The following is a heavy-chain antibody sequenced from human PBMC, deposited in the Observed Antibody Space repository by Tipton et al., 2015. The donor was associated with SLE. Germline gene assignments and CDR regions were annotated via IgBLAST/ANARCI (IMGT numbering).Heavy chain of an antibody. Sequence: RSLRLSCTGSGFNFGDYAMNWVRQAPGKGLEWIGFIRIKSYGGTAQYAASVNGRFSISRDDSKRSAYLQMNSLNTDDTGVYYCTSTITLFGVAQYYYCGLDVWGQGTTVTVSS. CDR1: GFNFGDYA. D-gene: IGHD3-3*01. CDR3: TSTITLFGVAQYYYCGLDV. CDR2: IRIKSYGGTA. V-gene: IGHV3-49*04. J-gene: IGHJ6*02.